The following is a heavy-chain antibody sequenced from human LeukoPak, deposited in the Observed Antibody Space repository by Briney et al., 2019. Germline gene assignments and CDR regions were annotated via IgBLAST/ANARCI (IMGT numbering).Heavy chain of an antibody. CDR3: ARVVGATGSSDY. CDR2: IYYIGST. CDR1: GGSISSDY. V-gene: IGHV4-59*01. D-gene: IGHD1-26*01. J-gene: IGHJ4*02. Sequence: SETLSLACTVSGGSISSDYWSWIRQPPGKGLEWIGYIYYIGSTNYNPSLKSRITISVDTSKSHFSLKLSSVTAADTAVYYCARVVGATGSSDYWGQGTLVTVSS.